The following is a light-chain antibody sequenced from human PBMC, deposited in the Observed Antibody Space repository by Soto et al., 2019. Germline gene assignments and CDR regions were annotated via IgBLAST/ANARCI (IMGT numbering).Light chain of an antibody. CDR3: QHFNIYSYT. CDR1: QSISSA. CDR2: MAS. V-gene: IGKV1-5*03. Sequence: DIQMTQSPSTLSASVGDRVTMTCRASQSISSALAWYQQKPGRAPKLLIYMASNLESGVPSRFSGSGSGTEFTLTISSLQPDDFATYYCQHFNIYSYTFGQGTKLEIK. J-gene: IGKJ2*01.